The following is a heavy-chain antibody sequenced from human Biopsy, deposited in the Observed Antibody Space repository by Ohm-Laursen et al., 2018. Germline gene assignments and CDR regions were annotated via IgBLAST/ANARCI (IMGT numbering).Heavy chain of an antibody. D-gene: IGHD1-26*01. CDR2: IYYTGST. CDR1: GGSISSYY. Sequence: GTLSLTCTVSGGSISSYYWMWIRQPPGKGLEWIGYIYYTGSTNYNPSLKSRVTISVDTSMNHLSLRLTSVTAADTAVYYCARHAPSYSGSYWRYFDLWGRGTLVTASS. V-gene: IGHV4-59*08. CDR3: ARHAPSYSGSYWRYFDL. J-gene: IGHJ2*01.